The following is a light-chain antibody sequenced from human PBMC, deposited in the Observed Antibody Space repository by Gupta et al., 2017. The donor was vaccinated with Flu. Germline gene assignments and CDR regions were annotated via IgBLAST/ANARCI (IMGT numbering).Light chain of an antibody. Sequence: DIEMTQSPLSLPVTLGQPASISCRSSQSLVYSDVNTYLNWFQQRPGKSPRLLIYDVSNRESGVPDRFSGSGSGTDFTLNISRVEAEDVGIYYCQQGNNLPLTFGGGTKVEIK. CDR3: QQGNNLPLT. V-gene: IGKV2-30*01. CDR2: DVS. J-gene: IGKJ4*01. CDR1: QSLVYSDVNTY.